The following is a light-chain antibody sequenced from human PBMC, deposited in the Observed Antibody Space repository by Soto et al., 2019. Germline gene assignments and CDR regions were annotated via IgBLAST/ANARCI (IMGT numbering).Light chain of an antibody. CDR1: QSVSSSY. CDR2: GVS. CDR3: QQYGSSPWT. V-gene: IGKV3-20*01. Sequence: EIVLTQSPGTLSLSPGERATLSCRASQSVSSSYLAWYQQKPGQAPRLLIYGVSSRATGIPDRFSGSGSGRDFSLTISRLEPEDFAVYYCQQYGSSPWTFGQGTKVDIK. J-gene: IGKJ1*01.